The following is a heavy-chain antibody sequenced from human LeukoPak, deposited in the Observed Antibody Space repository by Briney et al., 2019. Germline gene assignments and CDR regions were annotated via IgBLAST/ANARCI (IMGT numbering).Heavy chain of an antibody. J-gene: IGHJ4*02. CDR1: GFTFSSYA. CDR3: AKGVADVIVVITAIDY. Sequence: PGGSLRLSCAASGFTFSSYAMSWVRQAPGKGLEWVAVISYDGTKKYYADSAKGRFTISRDNSNYTLFLQMNSLRVEDTAVYYCAKGVADVIVVITAIDYWGQGTLVTVSS. D-gene: IGHD3-22*01. CDR2: ISYDGTKK. V-gene: IGHV3-30*18.